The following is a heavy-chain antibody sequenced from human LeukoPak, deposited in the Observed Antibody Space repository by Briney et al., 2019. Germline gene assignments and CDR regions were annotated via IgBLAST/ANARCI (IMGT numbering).Heavy chain of an antibody. Sequence: GGSLRLSCAASRFTFSSYAMSWVRQAPGKGLVWVSRINSDGSSTSDTDSVKGRFTISRDNAKNTLYLQMNSLRAEDTAVYYCATGVGHAFGIWGQGTMVTVSS. V-gene: IGHV3-74*01. CDR2: INSDGSST. CDR3: ATGVGHAFGI. D-gene: IGHD1-26*01. CDR1: RFTFSSYA. J-gene: IGHJ3*02.